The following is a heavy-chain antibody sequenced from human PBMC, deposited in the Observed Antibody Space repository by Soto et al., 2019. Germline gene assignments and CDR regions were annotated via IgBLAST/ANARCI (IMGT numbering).Heavy chain of an antibody. D-gene: IGHD2-15*01. CDR2: IYSGGST. J-gene: IGHJ4*02. V-gene: IGHV3-66*01. CDR1: GFTVSSNY. Sequence: GSLRLSCAASGFTVSSNYMSWVRQAPGKGLEWVSVIYSGGSTYYADSVKGRFTVSRDNSKNTLYLQMNSLRAEDTAVYYCARDRYCSGGSCQAKLYYFDYWGQGTLVTVSS. CDR3: ARDRYCSGGSCQAKLYYFDY.